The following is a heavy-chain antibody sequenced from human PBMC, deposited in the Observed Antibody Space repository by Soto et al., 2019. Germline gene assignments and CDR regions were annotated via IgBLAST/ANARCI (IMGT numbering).Heavy chain of an antibody. Sequence: GESLKISGNRSRYSFTSYWICWVGQMPGKGLEWMGIIYPGDSDTIYSPSFQVQVTISADKSISTAYLQCTGLKASDTAVYYCARHFMVDGTSPFDYWVQGTLVTVSS. V-gene: IGHV5-51*01. D-gene: IGHD6-19*01. J-gene: IGHJ4*02. CDR3: ARHFMVDGTSPFDY. CDR2: IYPGDSDT. CDR1: RYSFTSYW.